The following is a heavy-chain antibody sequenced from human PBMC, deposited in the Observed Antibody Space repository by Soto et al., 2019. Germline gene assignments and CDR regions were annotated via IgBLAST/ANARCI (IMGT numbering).Heavy chain of an antibody. V-gene: IGHV1-18*01. J-gene: IGHJ6*02. D-gene: IGHD2-8*01. CDR3: AKNGQPPSYYSGLDV. CDR2: ISGYNGDT. Sequence: QGHLVQSGAEVKKPGASVKVSCKTSAYTFTRYGISWVRQAPGQGLEWMGWISGYNGDTNYAQNLQDRVTMTIDTSTTTAYMELRSLTSDDSAVYYCAKNGQPPSYYSGLDVWGQGTTVTVYS. CDR1: AYTFTRYG.